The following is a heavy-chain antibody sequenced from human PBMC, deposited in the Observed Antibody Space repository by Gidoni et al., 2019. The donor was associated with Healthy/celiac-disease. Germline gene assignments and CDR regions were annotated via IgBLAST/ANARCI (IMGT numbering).Heavy chain of an antibody. CDR1: GFTFSDYY. J-gene: IGHJ4*02. D-gene: IGHD2-21*02. Sequence: QVQLVESGGGLVKPGGSLRRSCAASGFTFSDYYIRWIRQAPGKGLEWVSYISSSGSTIYYADSVKGRFTISRDNAKNSLYLQMNSLRAEDTAVYYCARDHRRRATVTATFDYWGQGTLVTVSS. CDR3: ARDHRRRATVTATFDY. V-gene: IGHV3-11*01. CDR2: ISSSGSTI.